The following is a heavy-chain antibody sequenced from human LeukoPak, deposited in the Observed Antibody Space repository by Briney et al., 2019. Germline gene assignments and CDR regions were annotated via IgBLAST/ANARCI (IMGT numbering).Heavy chain of an antibody. CDR1: GLTFRNYA. V-gene: IGHV3-23*01. Sequence: PGGSLRLSCAASGLTFRNYAMSWVRQAPGKGLEWVSAVSGSGDNTYYADSVKGRFTISRDNSKNTLYLQMNSLRAEDTAVYYCVRKWVYYGSAAPKFDYWGQGTLVTVSS. CDR3: VRKWVYYGSAAPKFDY. D-gene: IGHD3-10*01. CDR2: VSGSGDNT. J-gene: IGHJ4*02.